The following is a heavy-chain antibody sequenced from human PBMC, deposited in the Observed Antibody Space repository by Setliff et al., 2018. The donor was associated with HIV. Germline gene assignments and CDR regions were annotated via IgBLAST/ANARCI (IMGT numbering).Heavy chain of an antibody. V-gene: IGHV4-39*01. CDR2: IYYSGST. CDR1: DGSVSSTGYY. J-gene: IGHJ6*03. CDR3: VRHTRDTSLAHYYYYIDV. Sequence: SETLSLTCTVSDGSVSSTGYYWSWLRQHPGKGLEWIGNIYYSGSTNYNPSLKSRVSISVDTSKNQFSLNVNSVTAPDTAVYYCVRHTRDTSLAHYYYYIDVWGKGTTVTVSS. D-gene: IGHD5-18*01.